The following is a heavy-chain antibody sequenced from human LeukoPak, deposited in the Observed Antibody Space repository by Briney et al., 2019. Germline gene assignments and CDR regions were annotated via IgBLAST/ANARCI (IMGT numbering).Heavy chain of an antibody. CDR2: INPQSGGT. J-gene: IGHJ4*02. Sequence: ASVKVSCKASGYTFTGYYMHWVRQAPGQGLEYMGWINPQSGGTNNAQKFQGRVTMTRGTSISTAYMELSRLRSDDTAVYYCARAIAVRREDYWGQGTLVTVSS. D-gene: IGHD6-6*01. V-gene: IGHV1-2*02. CDR1: GYTFTGYY. CDR3: ARAIAVRREDY.